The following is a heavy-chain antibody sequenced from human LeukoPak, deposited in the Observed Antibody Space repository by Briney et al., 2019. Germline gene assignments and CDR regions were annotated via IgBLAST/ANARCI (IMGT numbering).Heavy chain of an antibody. CDR3: AKPRDPGGYDGYYFDY. CDR1: GFTFNRYA. Sequence: GASLRLSCAASGFTFNRYAMTWVRRAPGKGLEWVSAISGSGDSTYYADSVKGRFTISRDNSKNTLYLQMNSLRVEDTAVYYCAKPRDPGGYDGYYFDYWGQGTLVTVSS. D-gene: IGHD3-22*01. J-gene: IGHJ4*02. V-gene: IGHV3-23*01. CDR2: ISGSGDST.